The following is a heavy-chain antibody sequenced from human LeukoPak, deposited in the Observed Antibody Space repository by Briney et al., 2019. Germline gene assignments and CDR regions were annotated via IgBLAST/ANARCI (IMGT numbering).Heavy chain of an antibody. J-gene: IGHJ4*02. CDR3: ARQLRYSWSYN. CDR2: IYYSGST. CDR1: GGSISSSSYY. V-gene: IGHV4-39*01. Sequence: SETLSLTCTVSGGSISSSSYYWGWIRQPPGKGLEWIGSIYYSGSTYYNPSLKSRVTISVDTSKNQFSLKLSSVTAADTAVYYCARQLRYSWSYNWGQGTLVTVSS. D-gene: IGHD1-26*01.